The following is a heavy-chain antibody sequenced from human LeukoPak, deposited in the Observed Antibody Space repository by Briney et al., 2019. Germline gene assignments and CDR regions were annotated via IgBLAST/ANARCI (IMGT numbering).Heavy chain of an antibody. CDR1: GGSISYYY. Sequence: PSETLSLTCTVSGGSISYYYWNWIRQPPGQGLEWIGYICYNGSTNYNPSLKSRVTISVDTSKNQFSLRMSAVTAADTAVYYCARGLNWFDPWGQGTLLTVSS. V-gene: IGHV4-59*01. CDR2: ICYNGST. J-gene: IGHJ5*02. CDR3: ARGLNWFDP.